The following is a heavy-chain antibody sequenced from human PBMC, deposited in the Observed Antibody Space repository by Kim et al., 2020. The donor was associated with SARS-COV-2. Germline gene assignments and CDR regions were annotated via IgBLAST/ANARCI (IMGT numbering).Heavy chain of an antibody. CDR3: ARDTYYYDSSGYCFQH. Sequence: GGSLRLSCAASGFTFSSYGMHWVRQAPGKGLEWVAVISYDGSNKYYADSVKGRFTISRDNSKNTLYLQMNSLRAEDTAVYYCARDTYYYDSSGYCFQHWGQGTLVTVSS. D-gene: IGHD3-22*01. CDR1: GFTFSSYG. CDR2: ISYDGSNK. V-gene: IGHV3-33*05. J-gene: IGHJ1*01.